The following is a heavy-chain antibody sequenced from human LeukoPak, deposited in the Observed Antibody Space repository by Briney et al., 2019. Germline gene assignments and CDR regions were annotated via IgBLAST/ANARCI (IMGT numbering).Heavy chain of an antibody. Sequence: SGGSLRLSCAASGFTFSSYEMNWVRQAPGKGLEWVSYISSSGSTIYYADSVKGRFTTSRDNAKNSVYLQVNSLRAEDTAVYYCATPTAGTWHFDYWGQGTLVTVSS. CDR2: ISSSGSTI. J-gene: IGHJ4*02. CDR1: GFTFSSYE. V-gene: IGHV3-48*03. D-gene: IGHD6-13*01. CDR3: ATPTAGTWHFDY.